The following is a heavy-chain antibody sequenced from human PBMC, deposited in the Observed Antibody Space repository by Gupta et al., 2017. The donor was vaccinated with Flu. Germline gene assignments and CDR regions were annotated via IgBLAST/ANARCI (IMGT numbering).Heavy chain of an antibody. D-gene: IGHD6-19*01. J-gene: IGHJ4*01. CDR2: YIPIFAQA. V-gene: IGHV1-69*01. CDR1: GDTFRTDS. CDR3: ARGPPSNGWDHFDT. Sequence: QVQLVQSGAEVKKPGSSVRVSCKASGDTFRTDSFSWVRQAPGQGLEWMGGYIPIFAQATYSQTFQGRLTITADESATTVYMDLASLTSEDTALYYCARGPPSNGWDHFDTWGQGTLVTVSS.